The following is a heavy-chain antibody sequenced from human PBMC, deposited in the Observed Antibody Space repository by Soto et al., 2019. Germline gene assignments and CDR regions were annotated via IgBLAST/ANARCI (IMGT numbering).Heavy chain of an antibody. Sequence: PGGYLRLSCAASGFTFSSYAMHWVRQAPGKGLEWVAVISYDGSNKYYADSVKGRFTISRDNSKNTLYLQMNSLRAEDTAVYYCARGVFVAAACTGDQHSSYGMHVWGPATSVTVS. J-gene: IGHJ6*02. D-gene: IGHD6-13*01. CDR3: ARGVFVAAACTGDQHSSYGMHV. CDR1: GFTFSSYA. V-gene: IGHV3-30-3*01. CDR2: ISYDGSNK.